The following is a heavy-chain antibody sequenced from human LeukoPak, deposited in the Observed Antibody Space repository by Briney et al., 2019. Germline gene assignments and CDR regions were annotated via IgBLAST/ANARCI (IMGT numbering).Heavy chain of an antibody. V-gene: IGHV3-7*01. Sequence: GGSLRLSCAASGFICSGYWMIWLRQSPGKGLEWVANIKQGWSEQQYVDSVGGRVTISRDNAKNSLYLQMDSLRVEDPALYYCARNGFVGAADYWGQGTLVTVSS. CDR1: GFICSGYW. J-gene: IGHJ4*02. CDR2: IKQGWSEQ. D-gene: IGHD6-13*01. CDR3: ARNGFVGAADY.